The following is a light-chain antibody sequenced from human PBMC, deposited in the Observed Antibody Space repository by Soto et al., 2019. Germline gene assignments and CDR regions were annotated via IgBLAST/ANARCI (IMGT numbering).Light chain of an antibody. Sequence: EIVLTQSPGTLSLSLGERATLSCRASQSVSSSSLAWYQQKPGQAPRLLIYGASSRATGIPDRFSGSGSGTDFSLNINRLEPEDFAVYFCQQYGSSPPWTFGQGTKVEIK. J-gene: IGKJ1*01. CDR1: QSVSSSS. CDR3: QQYGSSPPWT. CDR2: GAS. V-gene: IGKV3-20*01.